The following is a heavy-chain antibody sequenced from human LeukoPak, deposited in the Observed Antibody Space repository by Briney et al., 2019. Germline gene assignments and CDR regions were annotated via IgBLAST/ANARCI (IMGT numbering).Heavy chain of an antibody. CDR1: GGSISSFY. Sequence: SETLSLTCTVSGGSISSFYWSWIRQPPGKGLEWIGYIYYTGSTNYNSSLKSRVTLSVDTSKNQFSLNLSSVTAADTAMYYCARAVLATKSEHWFHSWGQGTLVTVSS. V-gene: IGHV4-59*01. J-gene: IGHJ5*01. CDR2: IYYTGST. CDR3: ARAVLATKSEHWFHS. D-gene: IGHD2-8*01.